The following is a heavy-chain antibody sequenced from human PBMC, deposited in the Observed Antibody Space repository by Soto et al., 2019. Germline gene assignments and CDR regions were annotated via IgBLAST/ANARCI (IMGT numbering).Heavy chain of an antibody. CDR2: IYHSGST. CDR1: GGSISSGGYS. Sequence: SSETLSLTCAVSGGSISSGGYSWSWIRQPPGKGLEWIGYIYHSGSTYYNPSLKSRVTISVDRSKNQFSLKLSSVTAADTAVYYCARIRTAETYSSGWLDYWGQGTLVTVSS. V-gene: IGHV4-30-2*01. CDR3: ARIRTAETYSSGWLDY. D-gene: IGHD6-19*01. J-gene: IGHJ4*02.